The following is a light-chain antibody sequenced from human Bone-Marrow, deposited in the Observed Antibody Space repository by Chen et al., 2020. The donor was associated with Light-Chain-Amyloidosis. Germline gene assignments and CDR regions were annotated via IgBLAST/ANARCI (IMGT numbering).Light chain of an antibody. Sequence: QSVLTQPPSVSGAPGQRVTISCTGTSSYDVNWYQQLPGTAPKLLIYADTDRPSGVPDRFSGFKSGTSASLAITGLQADDEGDYYCQSYDSTVTGPGVFGGGTKLTVL. V-gene: IGLV1-40*01. CDR2: ADT. CDR3: QSYDSTVTGPGV. J-gene: IGLJ3*02. CDR1: SSYD.